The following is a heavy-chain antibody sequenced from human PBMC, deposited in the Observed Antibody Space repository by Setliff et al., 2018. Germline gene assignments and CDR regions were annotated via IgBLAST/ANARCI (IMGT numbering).Heavy chain of an antibody. CDR3: AAVGIDAGGGWFDP. CDR1: GGFIRDYY. CDR2: IYYRGTT. D-gene: IGHD1-26*01. V-gene: IGHV4-59*01. J-gene: IGHJ5*02. Sequence: SETLSLTCTVSGGFIRDYYWNWIRQSPGKGLEWIGYIYYRGTTNYNSSLKSRVTISIDMSKNQFSLKLSSATAADTAVYFCAAVGIDAGGGWFDPWGHGIPVTV.